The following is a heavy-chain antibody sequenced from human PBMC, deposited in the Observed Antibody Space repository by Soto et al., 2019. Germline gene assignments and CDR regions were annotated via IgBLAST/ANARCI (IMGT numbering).Heavy chain of an antibody. CDR1: GFTFTDYG. CDR3: AKDTYYHDSSGYYVFDY. J-gene: IGHJ4*02. CDR2: ISYDGSNK. Sequence: QVQLVESGGGVVQPGRSLRLSCADSGFTFTDYGMHWVRQAPGKGLEWVAVISYDGSNKNYADSVKGRFTISRDNSKNTLYLHMNSLRAEDTAVYYCAKDTYYHDSSGYYVFDYWGQGTLVTVSS. D-gene: IGHD3-22*01. V-gene: IGHV3-30*18.